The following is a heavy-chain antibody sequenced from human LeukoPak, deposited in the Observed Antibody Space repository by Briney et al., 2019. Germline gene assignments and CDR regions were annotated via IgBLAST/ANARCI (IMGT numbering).Heavy chain of an antibody. D-gene: IGHD3-22*01. CDR3: ARCRPYYDSSGYPSPPGTYYFDY. Sequence: PSETLSLTCAVYGGSFSGYYWSWIRQPPGKGLEWIGEINHSGITNYNPSLKSRVTISVDTSKNQFSLKLSSVTAADTAVYYCARCRPYYDSSGYPSPPGTYYFDYWGQGTLVTVSS. CDR2: INHSGIT. V-gene: IGHV4-34*01. J-gene: IGHJ4*02. CDR1: GGSFSGYY.